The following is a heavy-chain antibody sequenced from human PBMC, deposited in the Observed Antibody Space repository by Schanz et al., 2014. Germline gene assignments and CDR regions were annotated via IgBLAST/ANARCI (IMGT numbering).Heavy chain of an antibody. J-gene: IGHJ4*02. D-gene: IGHD3-10*01. Sequence: QVQLVDSGGGLVKPGGSLRLSCTASGFPFRDYFMAWIRQPPGRGLEWVSYIVNGGVTIYYADSVKGRFTISRDNSKNSLYLQMNSLRAEDTAGYCCARIGGSVFDYWAQGTLVTVSS. CDR3: ARIGGSVFDY. CDR1: GFPFRDYF. V-gene: IGHV3-11*01. CDR2: IVNGGVTI.